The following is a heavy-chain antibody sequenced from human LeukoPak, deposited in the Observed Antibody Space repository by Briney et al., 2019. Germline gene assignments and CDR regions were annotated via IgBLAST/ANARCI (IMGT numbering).Heavy chain of an antibody. CDR1: GFTFSSYA. Sequence: GGSLRLSCAVSGFTFSSYAMHWVRQAPGKGLEYVSAISSNGGSTYYANSVKGRFTISRDNSKNTLYLQMGSLRAEDMAVYYCAREGPSMATDYWGQGTLVTVSS. J-gene: IGHJ4*02. CDR3: AREGPSMATDY. V-gene: IGHV3-64*01. D-gene: IGHD5-12*01. CDR2: ISSNGGST.